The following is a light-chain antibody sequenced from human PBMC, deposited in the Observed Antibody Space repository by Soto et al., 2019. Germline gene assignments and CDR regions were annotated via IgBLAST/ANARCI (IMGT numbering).Light chain of an antibody. Sequence: EIVMTQSPATLSVSPGETATLSCRASESVKTNLAWYQQKPGQAPRLLIYGAFTRAAGIPFRFSGSASGKEFTLTISSMQSEDFAVYYCHQYDRWPLSLGGGTKVEIK. J-gene: IGKJ4*01. CDR3: HQYDRWPLS. CDR1: ESVKTN. CDR2: GAF. V-gene: IGKV3-15*01.